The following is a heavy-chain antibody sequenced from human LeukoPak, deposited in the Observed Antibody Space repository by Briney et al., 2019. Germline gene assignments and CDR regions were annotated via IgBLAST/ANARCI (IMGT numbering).Heavy chain of an antibody. J-gene: IGHJ4*02. D-gene: IGHD6-6*01. CDR2: ISGSGGST. CDR1: GFTVNSNY. CDR3: AKREYSSSEFDY. Sequence: PGGSLRLSCAASGFTVNSNYMSWVRQAPGKGLEWVSAISGSGGSTYYADSVKGRFTISRDNSKNTLYLQMNSLRAEDTAVYYCAKREYSSSEFDYWGQGTLVTVSS. V-gene: IGHV3-23*01.